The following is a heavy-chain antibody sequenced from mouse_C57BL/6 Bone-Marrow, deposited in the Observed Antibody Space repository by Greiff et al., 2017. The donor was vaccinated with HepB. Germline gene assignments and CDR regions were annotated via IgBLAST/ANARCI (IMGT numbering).Heavy chain of an antibody. CDR3: AREGDYSNSSWFAY. Sequence: QVQLQQSGAELVRPGTSVKLSCKASGYTFTSYWMHWVKQRPGQGLEWIGVIDPSDSYTNYNQKFKGKATLTVDTSSSTAYMQLSSLTSEDSAVYYCAREGDYSNSSWFAYWGQGTLVTVSA. CDR1: GYTFTSYW. J-gene: IGHJ3*01. D-gene: IGHD2-5*01. CDR2: IDPSDSYT. V-gene: IGHV1-59*01.